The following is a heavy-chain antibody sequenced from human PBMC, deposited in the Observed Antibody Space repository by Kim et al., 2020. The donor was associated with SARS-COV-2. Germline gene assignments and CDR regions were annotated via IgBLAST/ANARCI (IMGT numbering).Heavy chain of an antibody. Sequence: NPALKSRVTISVDTAKNQFSLKLSSVTAADTAVYYCARYVGASYWYFDLWGRGTLITVSS. CDR3: ARYVGASYWYFDL. J-gene: IGHJ2*01. D-gene: IGHD1-26*01. V-gene: IGHV4-59*01.